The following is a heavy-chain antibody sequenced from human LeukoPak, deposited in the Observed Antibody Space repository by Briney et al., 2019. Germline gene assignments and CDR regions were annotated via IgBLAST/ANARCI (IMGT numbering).Heavy chain of an antibody. D-gene: IGHD3-10*01. J-gene: IGHJ3*02. CDR1: GYTLTNNW. CDR3: ARIAMVRGVIITSGAFDI. V-gene: IGHV5-51*01. CDR2: IYPGDSDT. Sequence: GESLKISCKVSGYTLTNNWIGWVRQVPGKGLEWMGLIYPGDSDTRYSPSFQGQVTMSVDKSISTAYLQWSSLKASDTAMYYCARIAMVRGVIITSGAFDIWGQGTMVTVSS.